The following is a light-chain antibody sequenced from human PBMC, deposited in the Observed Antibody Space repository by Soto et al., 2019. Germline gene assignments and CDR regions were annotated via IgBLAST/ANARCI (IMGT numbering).Light chain of an antibody. V-gene: IGKV2-28*01. CDR2: LGS. J-gene: IGKJ4*01. Sequence: DIVMTQSPLSLSVTPGEPASISCKSSQSLLHNNGNNYLAWYLQKPGHSPQLLIYLGSNRASGVPDRFSGSGSDTDFTLKISRVEAEDVGIYYCMQSLQTPLTFAGGTKVDIK. CDR3: MQSLQTPLT. CDR1: QSLLHNNGNNY.